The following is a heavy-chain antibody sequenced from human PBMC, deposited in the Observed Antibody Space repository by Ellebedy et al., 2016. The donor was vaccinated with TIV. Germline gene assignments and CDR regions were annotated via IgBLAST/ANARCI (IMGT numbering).Heavy chain of an antibody. J-gene: IGHJ5*01. V-gene: IGHV4-39*01. CDR1: GGSISSYY. CDR2: VYYNGNT. Sequence: SETLSLTCTVSGGSISSYYWGWIRQPPGKGLEWIGNVYYNGNTDYNPSLKSRVTISVDTSKNQFSLKLRSVTAADTAVYYCARNPPTYNWVDSWGQGTLVTVSS. CDR3: ARNPPTYNWVDS.